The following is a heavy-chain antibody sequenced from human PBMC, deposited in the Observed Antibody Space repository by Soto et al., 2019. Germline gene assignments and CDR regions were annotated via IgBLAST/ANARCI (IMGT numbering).Heavy chain of an antibody. CDR1: GGSISSGGYY. J-gene: IGHJ4*02. CDR3: ARIFLLDYGIDY. Sequence: QVQLQESGPGLVKPSQTLSLTCTVSGGSISSGGYYWSWIRQHPGKGLEWIGYIYYSGSTYYNPSLRIGVAISVDTSKNEFSLELSFVTAADTAEDYCARIFLLDYGIDYWCQGTLVTVSS. V-gene: IGHV4-31*03. D-gene: IGHD4-17*01. CDR2: IYYSGST.